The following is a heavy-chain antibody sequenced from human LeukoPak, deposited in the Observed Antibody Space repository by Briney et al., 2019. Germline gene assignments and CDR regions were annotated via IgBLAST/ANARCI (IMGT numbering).Heavy chain of an antibody. J-gene: IGHJ3*02. CDR1: GGSISSSSYF. D-gene: IGHD2-21*02. CDR2: IYHSGTT. CDR3: ARALFYCGGDCYPDDAFDI. Sequence: PSETLSLTCTVSGGSISSSSYFWGWIRQPPGKGLEWIGSIYHSGTTYYNPSLKSRVTISVDTSKNHFSLKLSTVTAADTAVYYCARALFYCGGDCYPDDAFDIWGQGTMVTVSS. V-gene: IGHV4-39*07.